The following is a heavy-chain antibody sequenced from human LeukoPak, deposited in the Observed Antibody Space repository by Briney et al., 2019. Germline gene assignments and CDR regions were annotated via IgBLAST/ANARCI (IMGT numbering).Heavy chain of an antibody. Sequence: SETLSLTCTVSGGSISSYYWSWIRQPPGKGLEWIGYIYYSGSTNYNPSLKSRVTISVDTPKNQFSLKLSSVTAADTAVYYCARHVVRRTFFGYWGQGTLVTVSS. D-gene: IGHD2-15*01. J-gene: IGHJ4*02. CDR2: IYYSGST. CDR1: GGSISSYY. CDR3: ARHVVRRTFFGY. V-gene: IGHV4-59*08.